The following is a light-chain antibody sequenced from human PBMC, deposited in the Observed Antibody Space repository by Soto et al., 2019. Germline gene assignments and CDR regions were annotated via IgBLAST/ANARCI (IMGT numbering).Light chain of an antibody. CDR3: QQYNTYPWT. Sequence: DIQMTQSPSTLSASGGDRVTITCRASQSINDWLAWFQQRPGKAPKLLIYKASSLESGVPSRFSGSGSGTEFTLTISSLQPDDFATYYCQQYNTYPWTFGQGTKVEIK. J-gene: IGKJ1*01. CDR1: QSINDW. CDR2: KAS. V-gene: IGKV1-5*03.